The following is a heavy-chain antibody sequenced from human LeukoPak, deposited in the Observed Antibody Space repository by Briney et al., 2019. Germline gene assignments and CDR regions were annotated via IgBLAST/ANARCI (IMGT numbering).Heavy chain of an antibody. D-gene: IGHD3-22*01. CDR1: VYTFTGYY. CDR3: ARGAGSDYDSSGYSFDY. Sequence: ASVKVSCKASVYTFTGYYMHWVRQAPGQGLEWMGWINPNSGGTDYAQKFQGRVTMTRDTSISTAYMEVSRLRSDDTAVYYCARGAGSDYDSSGYSFDYWGQGTLVTVSS. J-gene: IGHJ4*02. CDR2: INPNSGGT. V-gene: IGHV1-2*02.